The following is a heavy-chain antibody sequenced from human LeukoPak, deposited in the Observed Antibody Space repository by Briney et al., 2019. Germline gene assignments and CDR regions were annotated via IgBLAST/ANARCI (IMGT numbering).Heavy chain of an antibody. Sequence: SETLSLTCTVSGGSISSYYWSWIRQPPGKGLEWIWYIYYSGSPNYNPSLKSRVTISVDTWKNQFSLKLSSVTAADTAVYYCARVDPDSSSTLEVFDYWGQGTLVTVSS. CDR2: IYYSGSP. V-gene: IGHV4-59*01. CDR1: GGSISSYY. J-gene: IGHJ4*02. CDR3: ARVDPDSSSTLEVFDY. D-gene: IGHD6-6*01.